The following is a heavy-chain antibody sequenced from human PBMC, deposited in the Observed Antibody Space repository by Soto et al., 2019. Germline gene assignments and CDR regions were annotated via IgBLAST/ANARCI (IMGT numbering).Heavy chain of an antibody. CDR2: ITGGGDYT. D-gene: IGHD2-2*01. CDR1: GFTFSNYA. J-gene: IGHJ6*02. V-gene: IGHV3-23*01. CDR3: ARSSIYYGIDV. Sequence: EVQLLESGGGLVQPGGSLRLSCAASGFTFSNYAMSWVRQAPGKGLEWISGITGGGDYTYYADSVKGRLTTSRDNSKNTVFLQINSLSPDDTAVYFCARSSIYYGIDVWGQGTTVTVSS.